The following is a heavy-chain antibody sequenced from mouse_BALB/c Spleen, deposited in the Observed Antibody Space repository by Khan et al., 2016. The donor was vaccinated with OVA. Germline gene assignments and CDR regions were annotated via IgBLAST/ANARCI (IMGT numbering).Heavy chain of an antibody. CDR3: ARLERYGHLAD. CDR1: GFDFSRYW. Sequence: EVQLLESGGGLVQPGGSLILSCAASGFDFSRYWMSWARQAPGKGQEWIGEINPGSRTKNYTPSLKDKFIISRDNAKNTLYLQMRKVRSEDTALYYCARLERYGHLADWGQGTLVTVSA. V-gene: IGHV4-2*02. CDR2: INPGSRTK. D-gene: IGHD2-14*01. J-gene: IGHJ3*01.